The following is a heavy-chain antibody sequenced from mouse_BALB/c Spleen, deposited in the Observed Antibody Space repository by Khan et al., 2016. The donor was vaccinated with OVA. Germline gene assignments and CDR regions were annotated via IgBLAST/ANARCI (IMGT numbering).Heavy chain of an antibody. J-gene: IGHJ4*01. D-gene: IGHD3-3*01. Sequence: VQLLESGPELARPGASVKMSCKASGYTFTSYWMQWVKQRPGQGLEWIGAIYPGDGDTRYTQKFKGKATLTADKSSSTAYMQLSSLASEDSAVYYCASGSTYGCAMDYWGQGTSVTVSS. CDR1: GYTFTSYW. CDR2: IYPGDGDT. CDR3: ASGSTYGCAMDY. V-gene: IGHV1-87*01.